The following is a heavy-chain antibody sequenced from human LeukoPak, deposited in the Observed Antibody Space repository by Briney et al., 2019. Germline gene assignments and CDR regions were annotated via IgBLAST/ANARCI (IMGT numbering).Heavy chain of an antibody. V-gene: IGHV3-23*01. CDR3: AKESGYYGSGRYYFDY. J-gene: IGHJ4*02. D-gene: IGHD3-10*01. CDR2: ISGSGGST. CDR1: GFTFSSYA. Sequence: GGSLRLSCAASGFTFSSYAMSWVRQAPGKGLEWVSAISGSGGSTYYADSVKGRFTISRDNSKNTLHLQMNSLRAEDTAVYYCAKESGYYGSGRYYFDYWGQGTLVTVSS.